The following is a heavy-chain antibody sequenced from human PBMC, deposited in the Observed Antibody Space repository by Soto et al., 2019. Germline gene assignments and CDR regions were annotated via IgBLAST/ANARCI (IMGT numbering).Heavy chain of an antibody. CDR2: ISAYNGNT. CDR3: ARDLGSATWWLRDRYYGMDV. J-gene: IGHJ6*02. CDR1: GYTFTSYG. Sequence: ASVKVSCKASGYTFTSYGISWVRQAPGQGLEWMGWISAYNGNTNYAQKLQGGVTMTTDTSTSTAYMELRSLRSDDTAVYYCARDLGSATWWLRDRYYGMDVWGQGTTVTVSS. V-gene: IGHV1-18*04. D-gene: IGHD5-12*01.